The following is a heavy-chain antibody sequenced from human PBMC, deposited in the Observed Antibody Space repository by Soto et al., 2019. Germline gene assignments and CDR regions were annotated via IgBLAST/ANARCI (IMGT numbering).Heavy chain of an antibody. CDR2: IWYDGSNK. V-gene: IGHV3-33*01. CDR1: GFTFSSYV. D-gene: IGHD3-22*01. CDR3: ARPSDPYYYDSSGYYYSYFGY. J-gene: IGHJ4*02. Sequence: PGGSLRRSCAASGFTFSSYVMHWVREAPGKGLEWVAVIWYDGSNKYYADSVKGRFTISRDNSKNTLYLQMNSLRAEDTAVYYCARPSDPYYYDSSGYYYSYFGYWGQGTLVTVSS.